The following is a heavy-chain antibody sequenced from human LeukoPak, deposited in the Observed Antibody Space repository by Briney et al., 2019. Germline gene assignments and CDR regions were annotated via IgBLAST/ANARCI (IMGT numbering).Heavy chain of an antibody. CDR1: GFTFSSYA. D-gene: IGHD4-17*01. CDR2: IYSGGST. V-gene: IGHV3-53*04. J-gene: IGHJ4*02. CDR3: ASLTVTTDY. Sequence: GGSLRLSCAASGFTFSSYAMSWVRQAPGKGLEWVSVIYSGGSTYYADSVKGRFTISRHNSKNTLYLQMNSLRAEDTAVYYCASLTVTTDYWGQGTLVTVSS.